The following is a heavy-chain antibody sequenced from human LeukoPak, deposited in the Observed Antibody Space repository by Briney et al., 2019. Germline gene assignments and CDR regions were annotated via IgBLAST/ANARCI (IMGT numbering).Heavy chain of an antibody. J-gene: IGHJ4*02. CDR3: ACLPDSYGCQDY. V-gene: IGHV3-48*03. CDR1: GFTFSSYE. D-gene: IGHD5-18*01. CDR2: ISSSGSTI. Sequence: AGGSLRLSCAASGFTFSSYEMNWVRQAPGKGLEWVSYISSSGSTIYYADSVKGRFTISRDNAKNSLYLQMNSLRAEDTAVYYCACLPDSYGCQDYWGQGTLVTVSS.